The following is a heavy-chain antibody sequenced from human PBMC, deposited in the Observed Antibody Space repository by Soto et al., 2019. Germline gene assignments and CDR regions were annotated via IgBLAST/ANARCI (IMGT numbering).Heavy chain of an antibody. CDR2: ISYDGSIQ. CDR1: GFTFSSYG. V-gene: IGHV3-30*18. CDR3: AKEIRAYSSSWSFDY. Sequence: QVQLVESGGGVVQPGRSLRLSCAASGFTFSSYGMHWVGQPPGEGLEWVVVISYDGSIQYYTDSAKGRFTISRDNSKSTLYLQMNSLRAEHTAVYYCAKEIRAYSSSWSFDYWGQGTLVTVSS. J-gene: IGHJ4*02. D-gene: IGHD6-13*01.